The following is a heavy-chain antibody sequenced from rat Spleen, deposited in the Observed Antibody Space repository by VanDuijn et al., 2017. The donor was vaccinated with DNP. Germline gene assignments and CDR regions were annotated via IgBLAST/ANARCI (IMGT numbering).Heavy chain of an antibody. Sequence: VQLVESGGGLVQPGRSLKLSCAASGFTFSNYDMAWVRQPPGKGLEWIAAISSGGDTHYNSALKSRLSISRDISESQVFLKVNSLQTEDTAIYFCSKDSYGYNFDYWGQGVMVTVSS. CDR2: ISSGGDT. V-gene: IGHV2S12*01. D-gene: IGHD1-6*01. CDR3: SKDSYGYNFDY. J-gene: IGHJ2*01. CDR1: GFTFSNYD.